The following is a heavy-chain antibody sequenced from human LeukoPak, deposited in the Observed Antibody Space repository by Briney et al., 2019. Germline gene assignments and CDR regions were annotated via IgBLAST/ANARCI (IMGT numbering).Heavy chain of an antibody. D-gene: IGHD1-14*01. J-gene: IGHJ3*02. CDR2: INHSGST. Sequence: PSETLSLTCTVYGGSFSGYYWSWIRQPPGKGLEWIGEINHSGSTNYNPSLKSRVTISVDTSKNQFSLKLSSVTAADTAVYYCARDIHVPRIREPYFDIWGEGTLVTVSS. V-gene: IGHV4-34*01. CDR3: ARDIHVPRIREPYFDI. CDR1: GGSFSGYY.